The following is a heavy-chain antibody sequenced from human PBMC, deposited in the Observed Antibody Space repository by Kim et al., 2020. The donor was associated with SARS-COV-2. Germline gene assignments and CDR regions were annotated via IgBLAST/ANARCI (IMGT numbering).Heavy chain of an antibody. V-gene: IGHV3-9*01. CDR2: ISWSGGNI. J-gene: IGHJ4*02. CDR1: GFTFGDYA. CDR3: AKERVGAAHFYD. D-gene: IGHD1-26*01. Sequence: GGSLRLSCAASGFTFGDYAMHWVRQAPGEGLEWVSGISWSGGNIGYADSVQGRFTISRDNAKNSLNLQMNSLRAEDTALYYCAKERVGAAHFYDWGQG.